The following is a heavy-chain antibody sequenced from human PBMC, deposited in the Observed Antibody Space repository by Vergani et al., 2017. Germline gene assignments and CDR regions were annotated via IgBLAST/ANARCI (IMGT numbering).Heavy chain of an antibody. CDR1: GFTVSSNY. CDR2: IYSGGST. D-gene: IGHD2-15*01. J-gene: IGHJ4*02. CDR3: ARDPRPAEYCSGGSCYNGAEGY. Sequence: EVQLVESGGGLIQPGGSLRLSCAASGFTVSSNYMSWVRQAPGKGLEWVSGIYSGGSTYYADSVKGRFTISRDNSKNTLSLQMNSLRAEDTAVYYCARDPRPAEYCSGGSCYNGAEGYWGQGTLVTVSS. V-gene: IGHV3-53*01.